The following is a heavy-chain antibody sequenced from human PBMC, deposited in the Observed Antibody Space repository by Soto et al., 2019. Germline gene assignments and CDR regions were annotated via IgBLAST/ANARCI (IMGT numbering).Heavy chain of an antibody. CDR2: ISSSSSTI. V-gene: IGHV3-48*02. D-gene: IGHD5-18*01. Sequence: GGSLRLSCAASGFTFSSYSMNWVRQAPGKGLEWVSYISSSSSTIYYADSVKGRFTISRDNAKNSLYLQMNSLRDEDTAVYYCAREWAFLVETDMVMVYGMDVWGQGTTVTVSS. J-gene: IGHJ6*01. CDR1: GFTFSSYS. CDR3: AREWAFLVETDMVMVYGMDV.